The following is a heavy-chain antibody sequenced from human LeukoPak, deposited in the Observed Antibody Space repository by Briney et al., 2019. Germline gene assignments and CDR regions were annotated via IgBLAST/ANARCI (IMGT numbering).Heavy chain of an antibody. CDR3: ARYYYDSSGYYYGGGREGFDY. CDR2: IYYSGST. J-gene: IGHJ4*02. CDR1: GGSISSSSYY. D-gene: IGHD3-22*01. V-gene: IGHV4-39*01. Sequence: SETLSLTCTVSGGSISSSSYYWGWIRRPPGKGLEWIGSIYYSGSTYYNPSLKSRVTISVDTSKNQFSLKLSSVTAADTAVYYCARYYYDSSGYYYGGGREGFDYWGQGTLVAVSS.